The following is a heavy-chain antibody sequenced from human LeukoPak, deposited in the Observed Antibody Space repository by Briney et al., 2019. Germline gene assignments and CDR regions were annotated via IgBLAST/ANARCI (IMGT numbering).Heavy chain of an antibody. Sequence: GGSLRLSCAASGFIFSSYGMSWFRQAPGKGLEWVSSIVSTGETTYYADSVKGRFTISRDNSKNTLYLQVNSLRAEDTAVYYCAKGGYYYDSSGYFDAFDIWGQGTMVTVSS. CDR2: IVSTGETT. CDR3: AKGGYYYDSSGYFDAFDI. CDR1: GFIFSSYG. V-gene: IGHV3-23*01. D-gene: IGHD3-22*01. J-gene: IGHJ3*02.